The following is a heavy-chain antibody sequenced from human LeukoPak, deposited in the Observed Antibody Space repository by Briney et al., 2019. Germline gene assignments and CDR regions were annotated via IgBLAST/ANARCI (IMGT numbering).Heavy chain of an antibody. CDR1: GGSIRSSGYY. D-gene: IGHD3-22*01. Sequence: SETLSLTCTVSGGSIRSSGYYWGWLRQPPGKGLEWIGSIYYSGSTSYTPSLKSRVTMTVDTSQNQFSLKLSSVTAEDTAVYYCARNASTMIVPGGWFDPWGQGTLVTVSS. CDR2: IYYSGST. CDR3: ARNASTMIVPGGWFDP. J-gene: IGHJ5*02. V-gene: IGHV4-39*01.